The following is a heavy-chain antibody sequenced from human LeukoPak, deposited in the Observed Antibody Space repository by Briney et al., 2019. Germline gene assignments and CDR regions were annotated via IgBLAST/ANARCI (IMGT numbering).Heavy chain of an antibody. CDR1: GFTFSSYW. Sequence: GGSLRLSCAASGFTFSSYWMHWVRQAPGKGLVWVSRTNSDGSSTSYADSVKGRFTISRDNAKNTLYLQMNSLRDEDSAVYYCARDPHIAAAGTIFDYWGQGTLVTVSS. CDR3: ARDPHIAAAGTIFDY. J-gene: IGHJ4*02. D-gene: IGHD6-13*01. V-gene: IGHV3-74*01. CDR2: TNSDGSST.